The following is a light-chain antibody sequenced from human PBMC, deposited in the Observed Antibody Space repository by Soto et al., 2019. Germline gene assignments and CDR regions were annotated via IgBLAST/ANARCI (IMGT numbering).Light chain of an antibody. J-gene: IGKJ4*01. V-gene: IGKV3-20*01. CDR3: QQYGSSLGAT. CDR2: GAS. CDR1: HTISSSY. Sequence: EFVLTQSPGTLSLSPGERATLSCRASHTISSSYLAWYQQKPGQAPRLLIYGASSRATGIPDRFSGSGSGTDFTLTISRLEPEDFAVYYCQQYGSSLGATFGGGTKVDIK.